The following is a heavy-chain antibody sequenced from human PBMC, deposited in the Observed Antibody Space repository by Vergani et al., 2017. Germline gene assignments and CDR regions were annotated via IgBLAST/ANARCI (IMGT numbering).Heavy chain of an antibody. V-gene: IGHV3-48*01. CDR3: AREIGQLWLGTEAFDI. D-gene: IGHD5-18*01. J-gene: IGHJ3*02. CDR2: ISSSSSTI. CDR1: GFTFSSYS. Sequence: EVQLVESGGGLVQPGGSLRLSCAASGFTFSSYSMNWVRQAPGKGLEWVSYISSSSSTIYYADSVKGRFTISRDNAKNSLYLQMNSLRAEDTAVDYCAREIGQLWLGTEAFDIWGQGTMVTVSS.